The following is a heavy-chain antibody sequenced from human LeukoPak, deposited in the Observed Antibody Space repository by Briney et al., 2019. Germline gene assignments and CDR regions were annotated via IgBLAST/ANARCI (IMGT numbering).Heavy chain of an antibody. CDR3: ARGAYYYDGSGFKFDY. CDR2: MNPNSGNT. J-gene: IGHJ4*02. Sequence: ASVKVSCKASGYTFTSYDINWVRQATGQGLEWMGWMNPNSGNTGYAQKFQGRVTMTRNTSISTAYMELSSLRSEDTAVYYCARGAYYYDGSGFKFDYWGQGTLVTVSS. D-gene: IGHD3-22*01. V-gene: IGHV1-8*01. CDR1: GYTFTSYD.